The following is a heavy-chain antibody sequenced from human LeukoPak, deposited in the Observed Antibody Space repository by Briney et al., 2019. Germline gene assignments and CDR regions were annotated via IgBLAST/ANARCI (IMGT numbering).Heavy chain of an antibody. Sequence: GRSLRLSCQTSGFTFSSYAMHWVRQAPGKGLEWVAVIWFDRTTEYYADSVRGRFTISRDNSRSTLYLQMNTLRVDDTAVYYCAKSDCGAEGCKLLNYWGQGTLVTVSS. V-gene: IGHV3-33*06. D-gene: IGHD2-21*01. CDR3: AKSDCGAEGCKLLNY. CDR1: GFTFSSYA. J-gene: IGHJ4*02. CDR2: IWFDRTTE.